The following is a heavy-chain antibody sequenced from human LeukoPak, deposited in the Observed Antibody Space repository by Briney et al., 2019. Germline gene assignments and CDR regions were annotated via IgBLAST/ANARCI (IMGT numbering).Heavy chain of an antibody. CDR1: GGTFSSYA. CDR2: IIPIFGTA. CDR3: AKRYCSSTGCYRGAFDI. Sequence: GASVTVSCKASGGTFSSYAISWVRQAPGQGLEWMGGIIPIFGTANYAQKFQGRVTITTDESTSTAYMELSSLRSEDTAVYYCAKRYCSSTGCYRGAFDIWGQGTMVTVSS. J-gene: IGHJ3*02. V-gene: IGHV1-69*05. D-gene: IGHD2-2*01.